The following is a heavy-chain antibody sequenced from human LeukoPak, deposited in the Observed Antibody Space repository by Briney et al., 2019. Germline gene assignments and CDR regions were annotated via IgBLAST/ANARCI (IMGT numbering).Heavy chain of an antibody. V-gene: IGHV4-34*01. CDR2: INHSGST. CDR3: ARGSSSGWVGDAFDI. J-gene: IGHJ3*02. D-gene: IGHD6-19*01. Sequence: PSETLSLTCTVSGGSISSYYWSWIRQPPGKGLEWIGEINHSGSTNYNPSLKSRVTISVDTSNNQFSLKLSSVTAADTAVYYCARGSSSGWVGDAFDIWGQGTMVTVSS. CDR1: GGSISSYY.